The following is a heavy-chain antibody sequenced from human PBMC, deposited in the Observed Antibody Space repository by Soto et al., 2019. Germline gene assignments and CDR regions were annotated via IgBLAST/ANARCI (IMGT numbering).Heavy chain of an antibody. CDR1: GGTFSTYT. CDR2: IIPLFGTT. CDR3: ARRLDDRADEGFDV. J-gene: IGHJ3*01. Sequence: SVKVSCKTSGGTFSTYTIYRVRQAPGQGLEWMGRIIPLFGTTRCAQNFQDRVTITAEESTSTTYMELSSLRAEDTALYYCARRLDDRADEGFDVWGEGTAVTVSS. D-gene: IGHD3-16*01. V-gene: IGHV1-69*13.